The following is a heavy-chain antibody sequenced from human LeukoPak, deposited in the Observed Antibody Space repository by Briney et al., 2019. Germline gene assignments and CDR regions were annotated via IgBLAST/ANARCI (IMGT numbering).Heavy chain of an antibody. CDR2: ISTDGYTT. V-gene: IGHV3-74*01. D-gene: IGHD1-26*01. J-gene: IGHJ4*02. CDR1: GLAFSAYK. CDR3: VVGGSPGY. Sequence: GGSLRLSCAASGLAFSAYKMHWVRQAPRKGLVWVSRISTDGYTTDYADFVQGRFTASRDNTKNTWSLEMNSLRAEDTAVYYCVVGGSPGYWGQGNLVTVSS.